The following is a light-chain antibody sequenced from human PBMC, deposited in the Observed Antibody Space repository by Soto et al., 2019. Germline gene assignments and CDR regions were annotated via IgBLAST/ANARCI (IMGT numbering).Light chain of an antibody. V-gene: IGKV3-15*01. J-gene: IGKJ5*01. CDR2: GAS. Sequence: EIVMTQSPASLSVSPGERATLSCRASQSISSNLAWYQQKPGQAPRLLISGASTRATGIPARFSGSGSGTEFTLTISSLQSEDLAVYHCQHHNTWSAFGQGTRLEIK. CDR3: QHHNTWSA. CDR1: QSISSN.